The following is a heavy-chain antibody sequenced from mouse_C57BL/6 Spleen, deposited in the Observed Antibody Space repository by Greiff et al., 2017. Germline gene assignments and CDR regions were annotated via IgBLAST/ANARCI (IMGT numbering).Heavy chain of an antibody. V-gene: IGHV1-76*01. J-gene: IGHJ4*01. D-gene: IGHD2-4*01. CDR2: IYPGSGNT. Sequence: QVQLKQSGAELVRPGASVKLSCKASGYTFTDYYINWVKQRPGQGLEWIARIYPGSGNTYYNEKFKGKATLTAEKSSSTAYMQLSSLTSEDSAVYFCARFRGFYYDYDNAMDYWGQGTSVTVSS. CDR1: GYTFTDYY. CDR3: ARFRGFYYDYDNAMDY.